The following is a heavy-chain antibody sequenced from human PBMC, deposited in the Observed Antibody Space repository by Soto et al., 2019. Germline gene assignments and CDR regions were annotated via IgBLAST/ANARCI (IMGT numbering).Heavy chain of an antibody. CDR2: IYSGGST. CDR3: ARDTYYYHSRGQPY. J-gene: IGHJ4*02. CDR1: GFTVSRSY. D-gene: IGHD3-22*01. Sequence: EVQLVESGGGLIQPGGSLRVSCAASGFTVSRSYMSWVRQAPGKGLEWVTVIYSGGSTNYADSVKGRFTISRDNPKNTLYLPMNSLRVEDTAVYYCARDTYYYHSRGQPYWGQGTLVTVSS. V-gene: IGHV3-53*01.